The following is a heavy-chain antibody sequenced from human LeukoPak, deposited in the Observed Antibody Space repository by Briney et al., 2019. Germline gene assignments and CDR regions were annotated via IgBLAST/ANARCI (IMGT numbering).Heavy chain of an antibody. V-gene: IGHV5-51*01. CDR3: ARLSGSYRGWFDP. Sequence: GESLKISCQGSGSPFDSYWIGWVRQLPAKGLEWMGIIYPGDSDARYSPSFQGQVTFSADRSISTAYLQWSSLQASDTATYYCARLSGSYRGWFDPWGQGTLVTVSS. CDR2: IYPGDSDA. D-gene: IGHD1-26*01. CDR1: GSPFDSYW. J-gene: IGHJ5*02.